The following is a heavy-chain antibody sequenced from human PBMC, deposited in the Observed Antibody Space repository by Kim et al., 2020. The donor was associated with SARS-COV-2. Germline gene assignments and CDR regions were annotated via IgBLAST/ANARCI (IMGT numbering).Heavy chain of an antibody. CDR2: IIPIFGTA. J-gene: IGHJ5*02. CDR1: GGTFSSYA. V-gene: IGHV1-69*13. D-gene: IGHD3-22*01. CDR3: ARAGGYYYDSSGYHNNPYNWFDP. Sequence: SVKVSCKASGGTFSSYAISWVRQAPGQGLEWMGGIIPIFGTANYAQKFQGRVTITADESTSTAYMELSSLRSEDTAVYYCARAGGYYYDSSGYHNNPYNWFDPWGQGTLVTVSS.